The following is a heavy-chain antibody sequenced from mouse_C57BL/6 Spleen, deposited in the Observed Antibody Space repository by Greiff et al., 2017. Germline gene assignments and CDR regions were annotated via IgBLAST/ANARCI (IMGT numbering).Heavy chain of an antibody. Sequence: QVQLKQSGAELVKPGASVKLSCKASGYTFTSYWMHWVKQRPGQGLEWIGMIHPKSGSTNYNEKFKGKATLTVDKSSSPAYMQLSSLTSEDSAVYYCSSSFTGDFAYRGQGTLVTVST. CDR2: IHPKSGST. J-gene: IGHJ3*01. D-gene: IGHD2-13*01. CDR1: GYTFTSYW. V-gene: IGHV1-64*01. CDR3: SSSFTGDFAY.